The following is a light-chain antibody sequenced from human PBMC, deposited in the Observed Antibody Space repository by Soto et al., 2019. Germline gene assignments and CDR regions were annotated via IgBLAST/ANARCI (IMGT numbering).Light chain of an antibody. CDR2: EAS. CDR3: QQYNNWPRT. CDR1: QSVNSH. J-gene: IGKJ1*01. Sequence: DIVMTQSPATLSVSPGERATLSCRASQSVNSHLAWFQQRPGQAPRLLMYEASTRSTGVPARFSASGSGTEFTLTISGLQSEDFAIYYCQQYNNWPRTFGQGTKVDIK. V-gene: IGKV3-15*01.